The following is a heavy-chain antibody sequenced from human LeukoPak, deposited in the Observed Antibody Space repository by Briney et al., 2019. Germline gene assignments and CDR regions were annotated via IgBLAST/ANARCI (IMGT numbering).Heavy chain of an antibody. V-gene: IGHV4-34*01. J-gene: IGHJ3*02. Sequence: SETLSLTCAVYGGSFSGYYWSWIRQPPGKGLEWIGEINHSGSTNYNPSLKSRVTISVDTSKNQFFLKLSSVTAADTAVYYCARGLVVATQGFDAFDIWGQGTMVTVSS. CDR3: ARGLVVATQGFDAFDI. CDR2: INHSGST. D-gene: IGHD2-21*01. CDR1: GGSFSGYY.